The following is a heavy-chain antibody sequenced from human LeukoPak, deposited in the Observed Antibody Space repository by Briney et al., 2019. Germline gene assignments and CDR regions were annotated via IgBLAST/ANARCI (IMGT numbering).Heavy chain of an antibody. CDR1: GFTLGDYS. D-gene: IGHD3-9*01. CDR2: IRSKAYGGTT. J-gene: IGHJ5*02. CDR3: TRPTYYDILTGGNWFDP. Sequence: PGGSLRLSCTASGFTLGDYSMSWVPQAPGKGVEWGGFIRSKAYGGTTEYAASVKGRFTISRDDSKSIAYLQMNSLKTEDTAVYYCTRPTYYDILTGGNWFDPWGQGTLVTVSS. V-gene: IGHV3-49*04.